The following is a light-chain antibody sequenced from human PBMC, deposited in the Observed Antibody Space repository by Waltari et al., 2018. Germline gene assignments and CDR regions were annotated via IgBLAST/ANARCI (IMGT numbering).Light chain of an antibody. V-gene: IGKV1-9*01. Sequence: DIQLTQSPSFLSASVGDRVTITCRASQGISSYLAWYQQKPGKAPKLLIYAASTLQSGVPSRCSGSGSRTEFTLTISSLQPEDFATYYCQQLNSYPRTFGQGTKVEIK. CDR3: QQLNSYPRT. CDR1: QGISSY. J-gene: IGKJ1*01. CDR2: AAS.